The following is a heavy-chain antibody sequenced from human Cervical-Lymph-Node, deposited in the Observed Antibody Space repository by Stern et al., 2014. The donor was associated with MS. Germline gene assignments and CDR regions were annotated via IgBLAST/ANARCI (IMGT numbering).Heavy chain of an antibody. CDR2: VLPVFTTP. Sequence: VQLVQSGAEVKKPGSSVKVSCKVSGGTFSSYAVSWVRQAPGQGLEWLGCVLPVFTTPNYAQRFQGRVTVTADESTSTVYMEMSNLTSEDTAMYYCARETRSGYNFDYWGQGALVTVSS. V-gene: IGHV1-69*01. D-gene: IGHD5-24*01. CDR3: ARETRSGYNFDY. J-gene: IGHJ4*02. CDR1: GGTFSSYA.